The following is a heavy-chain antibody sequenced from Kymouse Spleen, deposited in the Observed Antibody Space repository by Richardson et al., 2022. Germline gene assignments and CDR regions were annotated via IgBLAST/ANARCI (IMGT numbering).Heavy chain of an antibody. CDR1: GGSISSSSYY. V-gene: IGHV4-39*01. CDR3: ARQRYSYVLLLL*L. D-gene: IGHD5-18,IGHD5-18*01. Sequence: QLQLQESGPGLVKPSETLSLTCTVSGGSISSSSYYWGWIRQPPGKGLEWIGSIYYSGSTYYNPSLKSRVTISVDTSKNQFSLKLSSVTAADTAVYYCARQRYSYVLLLL*LLGPGNPGHRLL. J-gene: IGHJ4*02. CDR2: IYYSGST.